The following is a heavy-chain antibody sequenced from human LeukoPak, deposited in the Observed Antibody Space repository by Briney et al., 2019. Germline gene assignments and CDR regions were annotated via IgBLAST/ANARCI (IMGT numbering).Heavy chain of an antibody. CDR2: ININGGRT. V-gene: IGHV3-64D*09. CDR1: GFTFSSYT. D-gene: IGHD2-8*01. Sequence: PGGPLRLSCSVSGFTFSSYTMHWVRQAPGKGLEYVSSININGGRTYYADSVKGRFTISRDNSKNMLYLQMSSLRAEDTAVYYCVKDKWIDHWGQGALVTVSS. CDR3: VKDKWIDH. J-gene: IGHJ4*02.